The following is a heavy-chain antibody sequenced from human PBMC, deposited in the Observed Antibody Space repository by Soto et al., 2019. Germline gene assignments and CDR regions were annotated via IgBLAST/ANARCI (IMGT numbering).Heavy chain of an antibody. CDR2: IYYSGST. V-gene: IGHV4-31*03. Sequence: SETLSLTCTVSGGSISIGGYYWSWIRHHPGKGLEWIGYIYYSGSTYYNPSLKSRVTISVDTSKNQFSLKLSSVTAADTAVYYCARXSRRGGYVDYWGQGTLVTVSS. J-gene: IGHJ4*02. CDR1: GGSISIGGYY. CDR3: ARXSRRGGYVDY. D-gene: IGHD3-22*01.